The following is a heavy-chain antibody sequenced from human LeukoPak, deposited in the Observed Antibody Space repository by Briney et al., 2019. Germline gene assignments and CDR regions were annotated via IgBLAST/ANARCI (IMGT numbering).Heavy chain of an antibody. D-gene: IGHD3-3*01. Sequence: PGGSLRLSCAASGFTFSSYSMNWVRQAPGKGLEWVSSISSSSSYIYYADSVKGRFTISRDNAKNSLYLQMNSLRAEDTAVYYCARDPSTHYDFWSGPYWYFDLWGRGTLVTVSS. CDR2: ISSSSSYI. V-gene: IGHV3-21*01. CDR1: GFTFSSYS. CDR3: ARDPSTHYDFWSGPYWYFDL. J-gene: IGHJ2*01.